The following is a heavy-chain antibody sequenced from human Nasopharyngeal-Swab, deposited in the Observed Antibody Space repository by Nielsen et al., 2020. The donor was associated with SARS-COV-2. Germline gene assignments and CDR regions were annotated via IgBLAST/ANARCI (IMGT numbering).Heavy chain of an antibody. J-gene: IGHJ6*02. CDR2: VNHRGST. V-gene: IGHV4-34*01. CDR3: ARGGDTAMVKDYYGMDV. Sequence: WIRQPPGKGLEWIAEVNHRGSTYYNPSLKSRVTISVDSSKNQFSLKLSSVTAADTAVYYCARGGDTAMVKDYYGMDVWGQGTTVTVSS. D-gene: IGHD5-18*01.